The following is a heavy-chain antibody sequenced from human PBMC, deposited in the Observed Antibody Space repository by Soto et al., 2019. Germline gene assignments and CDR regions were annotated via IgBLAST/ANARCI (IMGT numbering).Heavy chain of an antibody. V-gene: IGHV4-59*08. Sequence: SETLSPTCSFSGDSVTSHCLTWIRQSPEKGLEWIGYMHYSGISHYNPSLKSRVTISVDTSKNQFSLKLSSVTAADTAVYYCARHEGGSGTWYYYYYMDVWGKGTTVTVSS. J-gene: IGHJ6*03. CDR1: GDSVTSHC. D-gene: IGHD3-10*01. CDR3: ARHEGGSGTWYYYYYMDV. CDR2: MHYSGIS.